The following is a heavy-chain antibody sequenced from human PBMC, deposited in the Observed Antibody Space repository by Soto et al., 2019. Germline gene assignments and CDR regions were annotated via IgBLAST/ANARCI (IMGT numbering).Heavy chain of an antibody. CDR1: GFTFSSYG. CDR3: AKEITIFGVVGFNWFDP. V-gene: IGHV3-30*18. J-gene: IGHJ5*02. CDR2: ISYDGSNK. D-gene: IGHD3-3*01. Sequence: QVQLVESGGGVVQPGRSLRLSCAASGFTFSSYGMHWVRQAPGKGLEWVAVISYDGSNKYYADSVKGRFTISRDNSKNPLYLQMNSLRAEDTSVYYCAKEITIFGVVGFNWFDPWGQGTLVTVSS.